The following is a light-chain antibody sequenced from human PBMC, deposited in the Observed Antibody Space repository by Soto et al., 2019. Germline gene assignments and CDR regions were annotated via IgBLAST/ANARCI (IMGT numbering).Light chain of an antibody. CDR1: QALSNY. J-gene: IGKJ4*01. Sequence: IQLTQSPSSLSASVGDRVTITCRASQALSNYLAWYQQKPGKAPDLLIYSASTLQSGVPSRFSGSGSETEFTLTIRDLQPEDFATYYCQQLSRYPLTFGGGTKVDIK. CDR3: QQLSRYPLT. V-gene: IGKV1-9*01. CDR2: SAS.